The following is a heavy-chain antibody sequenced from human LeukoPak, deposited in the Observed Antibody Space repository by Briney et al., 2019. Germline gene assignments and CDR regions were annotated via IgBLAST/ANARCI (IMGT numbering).Heavy chain of an antibody. J-gene: IGHJ1*01. CDR1: GFTFSSYA. Sequence: GSLRLSCAASGFTFSSYAMSWVRQAPGKGLEWIGEILHSGSTNYNPSLKSRVTMSLDTSNNQFSLKLTSVTAADTAMYYCGRNAAYCIDCWGQGILVTVSS. V-gene: IGHV4-34*12. D-gene: IGHD3-9*01. CDR2: ILHSGST. CDR3: GRNAAYCIDC.